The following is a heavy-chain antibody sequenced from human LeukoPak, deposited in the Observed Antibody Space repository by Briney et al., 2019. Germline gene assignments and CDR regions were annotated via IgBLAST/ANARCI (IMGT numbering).Heavy chain of an antibody. V-gene: IGHV4-39*02. Sequence: NSSETLSLTCTVSGGSISSRCYYWGWIRQPPGKGLEWFGSIYYSGSTYYNPSLKSRVTISVDTSKNQFSLKLSTVTAADTAVYYCAREQGIAAAGLGFDYWGQGTLVTVSS. CDR3: AREQGIAAAGLGFDY. J-gene: IGHJ4*02. CDR1: GGSISSRCYY. CDR2: IYYSGST. D-gene: IGHD6-13*01.